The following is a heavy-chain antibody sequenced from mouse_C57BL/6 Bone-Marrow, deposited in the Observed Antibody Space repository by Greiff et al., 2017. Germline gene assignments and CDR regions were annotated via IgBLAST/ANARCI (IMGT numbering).Heavy chain of an antibody. Sequence: EVMLVESGGDLVKPGGSLKLSCAASGFTFSSYGMSWVRQTPDKRLEWVATISSGGSYTYYPDSVKGRFTISRDNAKNTLYLQMSSLKSEDTAMYYCARHSSSGYYFDYWGQGTTLTVSS. V-gene: IGHV5-6*02. D-gene: IGHD3-2*02. CDR2: ISSGGSYT. CDR1: GFTFSSYG. J-gene: IGHJ2*01. CDR3: ARHSSSGYYFDY.